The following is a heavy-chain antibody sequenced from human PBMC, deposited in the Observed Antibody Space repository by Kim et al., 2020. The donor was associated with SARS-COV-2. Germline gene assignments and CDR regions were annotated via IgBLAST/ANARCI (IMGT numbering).Heavy chain of an antibody. CDR1: GFTFSSYA. J-gene: IGHJ4*02. CDR2: IRCSGGST. D-gene: IGHD2-15*01. V-gene: IGHV3-23*01. CDR3: AKDRPDIVVVVALAYCDY. Sequence: GGSLRLSCAASGFTFSSYAMSWVRQAPGKGLEWVSAIRCSGGSTSYADSFTGRFTLSRDHSKHTLYLQLNSLRAEATAVYYCAKDRPDIVVVVALAYCDYWGQGNLVTVSS.